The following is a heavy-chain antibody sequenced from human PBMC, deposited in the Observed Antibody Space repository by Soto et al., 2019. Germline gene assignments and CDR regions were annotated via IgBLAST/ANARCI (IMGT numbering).Heavy chain of an antibody. Sequence: PSETLSLTCTVSGGSISNFYWSWIRQPPGKGLEWIGYIYYSGSTNYNPSLKSRVTISVDTSKNQFSLKLSSVTAADTAVYYCARQWNYYYMDVWGKGTTVTVSS. CDR2: IYYSGST. V-gene: IGHV4-59*08. D-gene: IGHD5-12*01. CDR3: ARQWNYYYMDV. J-gene: IGHJ6*03. CDR1: GGSISNFY.